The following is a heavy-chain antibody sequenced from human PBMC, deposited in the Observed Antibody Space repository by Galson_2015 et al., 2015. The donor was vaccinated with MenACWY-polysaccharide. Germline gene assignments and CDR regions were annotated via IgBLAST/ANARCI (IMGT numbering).Heavy chain of an antibody. Sequence: SLRLSCAASGFTFSSNSMNWVRQAPGKGLEWVSYISSSSGTIYYADSVKGRFTISRDDAKNSLYLQMNSLGAEDTAVYYCASTSPNSFWGQGTRVIVSS. J-gene: IGHJ4*02. V-gene: IGHV3-48*01. CDR2: ISSSSGTI. CDR1: GFTFSSNS. CDR3: ASTSPNSF. D-gene: IGHD2-21*01.